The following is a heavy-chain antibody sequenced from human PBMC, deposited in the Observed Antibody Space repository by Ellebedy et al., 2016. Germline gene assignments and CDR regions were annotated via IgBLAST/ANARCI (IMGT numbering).Heavy chain of an antibody. V-gene: IGHV3-48*04. Sequence: GGSLRLXXAASGFTFSPYSMNWVRQAPGKGLEWVSYISSSKSTIDYADSVKGRFTVSRDNARNSLYLQMNSLRAEDTAVYYCARDPDTAAKIDYWGQGTLVTVSS. CDR3: ARDPDTAAKIDY. CDR2: ISSSKSTI. D-gene: IGHD5-18*01. CDR1: GFTFSPYS. J-gene: IGHJ4*02.